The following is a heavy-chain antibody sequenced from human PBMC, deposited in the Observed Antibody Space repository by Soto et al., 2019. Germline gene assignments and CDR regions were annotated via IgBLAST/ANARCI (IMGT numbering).Heavy chain of an antibody. CDR2: ISDNGGGT. V-gene: IGHV3-23*01. Sequence: GGSLRLSCAASGFTFSTYGISWVRQAPGKGLEWVSSISDNGGGTYYADSVKGRFTISRDNAKNTLYLQMNSLRAEDTAVYYSAGVRDAYCSKGICSGTYFDYWGQGTLVTVSS. CDR1: GFTFSTYG. J-gene: IGHJ4*02. D-gene: IGHD2-8*01. CDR3: AGVRDAYCSKGICSGTYFDY.